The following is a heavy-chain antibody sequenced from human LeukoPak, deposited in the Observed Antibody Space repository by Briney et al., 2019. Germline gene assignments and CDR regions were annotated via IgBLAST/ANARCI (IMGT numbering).Heavy chain of an antibody. J-gene: IGHJ4*02. CDR1: GFTFGSYG. CDR2: ISYDGSNK. D-gene: IGHD3-22*01. CDR3: ARDFAADYYDSSGYPFDY. Sequence: GGSLRLSCAASGFTFGSYGMHWVRLAPGKGLEWVAVISYDGSNKYYADSVKGRFTISRDNSKNTLYLQMNSLRAEDTAVYYCARDFAADYYDSSGYPFDYWGQGTLVTVSS. V-gene: IGHV3-30*19.